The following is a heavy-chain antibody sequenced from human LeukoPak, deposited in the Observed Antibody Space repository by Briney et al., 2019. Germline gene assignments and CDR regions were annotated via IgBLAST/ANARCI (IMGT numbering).Heavy chain of an antibody. D-gene: IGHD3-9*01. CDR2: IKQDGSEK. J-gene: IGHJ6*03. V-gene: IGHV3-7*01. Sequence: PGGSLRLSCAASGFTFSSYWMSWVRQAPGKGLEWVANIKQDGSEKYYVDSVKGRFTISRDNAKNSLYLQMNSLRAEDTAVYYCARHPDILTGYYPPDYYMDVWGKGITVTVSS. CDR3: ARHPDILTGYYPPDYYMDV. CDR1: GFTFSSYW.